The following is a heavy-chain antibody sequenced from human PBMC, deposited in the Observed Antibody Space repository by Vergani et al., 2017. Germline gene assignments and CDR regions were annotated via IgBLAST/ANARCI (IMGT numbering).Heavy chain of an antibody. CDR2: INHSGST. D-gene: IGHD3-22*01. V-gene: IGHV4-34*01. Sequence: QVQLPQWGAGLLKPSETLSLTCAVYGGSFSGYYWSWIRQPPGKGLEWIGEINHSGSTNYNPSLKSRVTISVDTSKNQFSLKLSSVTAADTAVYYCARGTRDDISGYYSDFDYWGQGTLVTVSS. CDR3: ARGTRDDISGYYSDFDY. J-gene: IGHJ4*02. CDR1: GGSFSGYY.